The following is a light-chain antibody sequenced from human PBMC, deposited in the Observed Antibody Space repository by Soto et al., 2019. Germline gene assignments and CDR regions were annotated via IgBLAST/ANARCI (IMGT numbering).Light chain of an antibody. J-gene: IGKJ2*01. Sequence: DIQMTQSPSTLSASVGDRVTITCRASQSISSWLAWYQQKPGKAPRLLIYDASSLESGVPSRFSGSASGTEFTLTISSLHPDDFATYYCQHYNSYSYTFGQGTKLEIK. V-gene: IGKV1-5*01. CDR2: DAS. CDR3: QHYNSYSYT. CDR1: QSISSW.